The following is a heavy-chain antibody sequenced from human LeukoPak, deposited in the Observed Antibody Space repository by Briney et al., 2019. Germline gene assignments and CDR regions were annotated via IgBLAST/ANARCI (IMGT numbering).Heavy chain of an antibody. J-gene: IGHJ6*03. D-gene: IGHD2-2*01. CDR1: GFTFSSYA. CDR3: AKAIRTSCYGCNMDV. V-gene: IGHV3-23*01. CDR2: ISASGGST. Sequence: GGSLRLSCAVSGFTFSSYAMNWVRQAPGKGLEWVSTISASGGSTYHAVSVKGRFTISRDNSKNTLYLQMNTLRAEDTAVYYCAKAIRTSCYGCNMDVWGEGTTVTVSS.